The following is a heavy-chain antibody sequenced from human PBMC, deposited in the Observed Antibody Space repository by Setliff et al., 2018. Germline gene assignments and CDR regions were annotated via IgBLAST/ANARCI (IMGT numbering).Heavy chain of an antibody. Sequence: ASVKVSCKASGYTFNNYGIAWVRQAPGQGLEWMGWISAHNGDTNYTQKFLDRVTMTTDPSTATAYKELRGLRPDDTAVYYCARGARILTGYFRSFDYWGQGTLVTVSS. D-gene: IGHD3-9*01. CDR2: ISAHNGDT. CDR1: GYTFNNYG. CDR3: ARGARILTGYFRSFDY. J-gene: IGHJ4*02. V-gene: IGHV1-18*01.